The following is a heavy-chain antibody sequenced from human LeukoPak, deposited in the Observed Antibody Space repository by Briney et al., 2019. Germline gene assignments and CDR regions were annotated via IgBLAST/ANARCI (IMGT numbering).Heavy chain of an antibody. CDR1: GVSFSSNSYY. Sequence: PSETLSLTCTVSGVSFSSNSYYWGWIRQPPGKGLEWIRSMYYSGSTYYNPSLKSRVTISIDTPKNQFSLKLNSVTAADTAVYYCARGTPPSSSCYDYWGQGTLVTVSS. D-gene: IGHD6-13*01. CDR2: MYYSGST. J-gene: IGHJ4*02. CDR3: ARGTPPSSSCYDY. V-gene: IGHV4-39*07.